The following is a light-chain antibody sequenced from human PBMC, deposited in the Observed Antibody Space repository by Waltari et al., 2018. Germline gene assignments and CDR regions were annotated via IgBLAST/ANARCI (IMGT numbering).Light chain of an antibody. Sequence: DIQMTQSPSTLSASVGDRVTITCRASQNINTWLAWHQQKPGNAPKLLIYKASTLESGVPSRFSGSGSGTEYTLTISSLQPDDFATYYCLQYNGEPRTFGQGTKVEVK. V-gene: IGKV1-5*03. CDR2: KAS. J-gene: IGKJ1*01. CDR1: QNINTW. CDR3: LQYNGEPRT.